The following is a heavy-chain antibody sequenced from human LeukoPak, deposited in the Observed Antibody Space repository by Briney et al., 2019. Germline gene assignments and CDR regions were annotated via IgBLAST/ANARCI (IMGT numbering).Heavy chain of an antibody. J-gene: IGHJ3*02. CDR3: SRHKTAYDILTGGAFDI. CDR1: GFHFRIYA. D-gene: IGHD3-9*01. Sequence: GGSLRLSCAASGFHFRIYAMHWVRQAPGKGLECVAVISDDGNNKYYADSVKGRFAISRDNSRNTFYLQMDSLRAEDTAVYYFSRHKTAYDILTGGAFDIWGQGTMVTVSS. V-gene: IGHV3-30*09. CDR2: ISDDGNNK.